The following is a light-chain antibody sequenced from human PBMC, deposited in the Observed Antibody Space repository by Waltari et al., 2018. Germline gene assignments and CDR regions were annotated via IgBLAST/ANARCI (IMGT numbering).Light chain of an antibody. CDR3: SLYMGSGIWV. V-gene: IGLV8-61*01. CDR2: KGN. CDR1: SGSLSTTSY. J-gene: IGLJ3*02. Sequence: QTVVTQEPSLPVSPGGTVTLTCTLSSGSLSTTSYATWYQQTPGQAPRTLVYKGNSRSSGVPDRFSGSILGNKAALTITGAQADDECDYYCSLYMGSGIWVFGGGTKLTVL.